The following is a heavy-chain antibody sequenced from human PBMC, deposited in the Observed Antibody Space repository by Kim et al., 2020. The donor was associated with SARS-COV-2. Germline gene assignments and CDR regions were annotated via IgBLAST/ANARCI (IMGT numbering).Heavy chain of an antibody. CDR1: GYTFTGYY. CDR2: INPNSGGT. D-gene: IGHD6-13*01. CDR3: ARGGSSSWTFFDY. Sequence: ASVKVSCKASGYTFTGYYMHWVRQAPGQGLEWMGWINPNSGGTNYAQKFQGWVTMTRDTSISTAYMELSRLRSDDTAVYYCARGGSSSWTFFDYWGQGTLVTVSS. J-gene: IGHJ4*02. V-gene: IGHV1-2*04.